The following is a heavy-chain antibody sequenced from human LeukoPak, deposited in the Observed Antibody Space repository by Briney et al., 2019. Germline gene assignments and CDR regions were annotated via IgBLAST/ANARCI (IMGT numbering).Heavy chain of an antibody. V-gene: IGHV3-30*03. CDR2: ISYDGSNK. CDR3: ADIDAFDN. J-gene: IGHJ3*02. CDR1: GFTFSSYG. Sequence: GGSLRVSCAASGFTFSSYGMHWVRQAPGKGLEWVSVISYDGSNKYYADSVKGRFTISRDNSKNTLYLQMNSLRAEDTAVYYCADIDAFDNWGEGAVHTVSS.